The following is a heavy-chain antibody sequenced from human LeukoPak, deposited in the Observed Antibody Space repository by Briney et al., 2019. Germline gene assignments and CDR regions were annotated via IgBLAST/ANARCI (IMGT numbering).Heavy chain of an antibody. D-gene: IGHD5-18*01. CDR2: IKQDGSEK. Sequence: PGGSLRLSCAASGFTFNTYWMTWVRQAPGKGLEWVAKIKQDGSEKYYVDSVKGRFTISRENAKSSLYLQMNSLRVEDTAVYYCARTATALYWGQGTLVTVSS. J-gene: IGHJ4*02. CDR1: GFTFNTYW. CDR3: ARTATALY. V-gene: IGHV3-7*01.